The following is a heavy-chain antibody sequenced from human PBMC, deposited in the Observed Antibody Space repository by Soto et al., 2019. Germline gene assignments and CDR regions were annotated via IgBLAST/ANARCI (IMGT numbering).Heavy chain of an antibody. Sequence: QVQLVQSGAEVKKPGSSVKVSCKASGGTFSSYTISWVRQAPGQGLEWMGRIIPILGIANYAQKFQGRVTITAGKSTSTAYMELSSLRSEDTAVYYCARELSHSSGWYPNWFDPWGQGTLVTVSS. D-gene: IGHD6-19*01. CDR1: GGTFSSYT. CDR2: IIPILGIA. J-gene: IGHJ5*02. CDR3: ARELSHSSGWYPNWFDP. V-gene: IGHV1-69*08.